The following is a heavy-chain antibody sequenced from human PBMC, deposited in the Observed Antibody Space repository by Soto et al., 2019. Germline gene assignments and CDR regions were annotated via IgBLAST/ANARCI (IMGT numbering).Heavy chain of an antibody. CDR3: ARDSGAAAPYYYYYGMDV. D-gene: IGHD6-13*01. CDR2: ISYDGSNK. CDR1: GFTFSSYA. J-gene: IGHJ6*02. Sequence: ESGGGVVQPGRSLRLSCAASGFTFSSYAMHWVRQAPGKGLEWVAVISYDGSNKYYADSVKGRFTISRDNSKNTLYLQMNSLRAEDTAVYYCARDSGAAAPYYYYYGMDVWGQGTTVTVSS. V-gene: IGHV3-30-3*01.